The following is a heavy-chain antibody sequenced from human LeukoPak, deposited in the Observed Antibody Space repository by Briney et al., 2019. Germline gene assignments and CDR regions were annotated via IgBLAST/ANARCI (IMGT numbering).Heavy chain of an antibody. CDR3: ARDGYSYGYRSLDDAFDI. V-gene: IGHV4-59*01. J-gene: IGHJ3*02. D-gene: IGHD5-18*01. CDR1: GGSISSYY. Sequence: PSETLSLTCTVSGGSISSYYWSWIRQPPGKGLEWIGYIYYSGSTNYNPSLKSRATISVDTSKNQFSLKLSSVTAADTAVYYCARDGYSYGYRSLDDAFDIWGQGTMVTVSS. CDR2: IYYSGST.